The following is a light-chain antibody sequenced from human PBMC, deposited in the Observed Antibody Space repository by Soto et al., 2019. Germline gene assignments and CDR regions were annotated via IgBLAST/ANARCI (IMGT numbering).Light chain of an antibody. V-gene: IGKV3-15*01. CDR2: GAS. Sequence: EIVMTQSPATLSVSPGERATLSCRASQSVSSNLAWYQQKPGQAPRLLIYGASTRATGIPARFSGSGSWTEFTRTISSLQSEDFAVYYCQQYNNWPYTFGQGTKVEIK. CDR1: QSVSSN. CDR3: QQYNNWPYT. J-gene: IGKJ2*01.